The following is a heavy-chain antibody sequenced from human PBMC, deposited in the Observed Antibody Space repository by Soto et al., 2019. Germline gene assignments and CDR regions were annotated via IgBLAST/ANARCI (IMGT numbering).Heavy chain of an antibody. J-gene: IGHJ5*02. V-gene: IGHV4-39*01. CDR1: GGSISSSSYY. CDR3: ARHGITMVRGVIIPAGWFAP. Sequence: PSETLSLTCTVSGGSISSSSYYWGWIRQPPGKGLEWIASIYYSGSTYYNPSLKSRVTISVDTSKNQFSLKLSSVTAADTAVYYCARHGITMVRGVIIPAGWFAPWGQGTLVTVYS. D-gene: IGHD3-10*01. CDR2: IYYSGST.